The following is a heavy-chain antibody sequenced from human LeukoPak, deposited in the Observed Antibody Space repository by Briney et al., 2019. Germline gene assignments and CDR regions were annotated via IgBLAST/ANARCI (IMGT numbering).Heavy chain of an antibody. CDR3: AKGWGPPSIAVAGTGFDY. CDR2: ISGSGGST. J-gene: IGHJ4*02. D-gene: IGHD6-19*01. Sequence: PGGSLRLSCAASGFTFSSYTMSWVRQAPGKGLEWVSAISGSGGSTYYADSVEGRFTISRDNSKNTLYLQMNSLRAEDTAVYYCAKGWGPPSIAVAGTGFDYWGQGTLVTVSS. V-gene: IGHV3-23*01. CDR1: GFTFSSYT.